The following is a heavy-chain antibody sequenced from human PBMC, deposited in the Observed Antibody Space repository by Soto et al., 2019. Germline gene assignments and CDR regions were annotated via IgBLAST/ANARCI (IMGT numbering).Heavy chain of an antibody. CDR2: IWYDGSNK. D-gene: IGHD5-12*01. CDR3: ARLMDGYNYVDY. Sequence: GGSLRLSCAASGITFSSYGMHWVRQAPGKGLEWVAVIWYDGSNKYYADSVKGRFTISRDNSKNTLYLQMNSLRAEDTAVYYCARLMDGYNYVDYWGQGTLVTVSS. J-gene: IGHJ4*02. CDR1: GITFSSYG. V-gene: IGHV3-33*01.